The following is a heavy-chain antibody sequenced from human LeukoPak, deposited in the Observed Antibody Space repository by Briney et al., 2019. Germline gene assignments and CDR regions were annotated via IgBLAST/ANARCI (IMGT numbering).Heavy chain of an antibody. V-gene: IGHV3-21*01. CDR1: GFTLSSYS. CDR2: ISSSSSYR. Sequence: GGSLRLSCAASGFTLSSYSMNWVRQAPGKGLEWVSSISSSSSYRYYADSVRGRFTISRDNAKNSLYLQMNSLRAEDTAVYYCAKGPEVRGVIVILKTGEKGALDYWGQGTLVTVSS. J-gene: IGHJ4*02. D-gene: IGHD3-10*01. CDR3: AKGPEVRGVIVILKTGEKGALDY.